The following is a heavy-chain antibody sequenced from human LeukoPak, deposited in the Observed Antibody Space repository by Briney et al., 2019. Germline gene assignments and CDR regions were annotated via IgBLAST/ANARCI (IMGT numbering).Heavy chain of an antibody. D-gene: IGHD2-15*01. J-gene: IGHJ4*02. CDR1: GGSISSYY. CDR3: ARRYCSGGSCYHNLDY. Sequence: KPSETLSLTCTVSGGSISSYYWSWIRQPPGEGLEWIGYIYYSGSTNYNPSLKSRVTISVDTSKNQFSLKLSSVTAADTAVYYCARRYCSGGSCYHNLDYWGQGTLVTVSS. CDR2: IYYSGST. V-gene: IGHV4-59*01.